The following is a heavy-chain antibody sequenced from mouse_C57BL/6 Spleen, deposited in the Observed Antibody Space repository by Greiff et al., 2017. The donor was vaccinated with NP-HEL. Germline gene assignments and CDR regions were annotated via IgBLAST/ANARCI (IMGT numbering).Heavy chain of an antibody. D-gene: IGHD1-1*01. Sequence: QVQLQQPGAELVKPGASVKLSCKASGYTFTSYWMHWVKQRPGQGLEWIGMIHPNSGSTNYNEKFKSKATLTVDKSSSTAYMRLSSLTSEDSAVYYCASLVVATDAMDYWGQGTSVTVSS. CDR1: GYTFTSYW. CDR2: IHPNSGST. J-gene: IGHJ4*01. CDR3: ASLVVATDAMDY. V-gene: IGHV1-64*01.